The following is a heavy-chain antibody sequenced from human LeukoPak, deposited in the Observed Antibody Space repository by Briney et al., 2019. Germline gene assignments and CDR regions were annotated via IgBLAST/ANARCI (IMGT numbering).Heavy chain of an antibody. D-gene: IGHD2-2*01. CDR2: ISGGGGST. CDR3: AKGPGINQYPWIDP. J-gene: IGHJ5*02. V-gene: IGHV3-23*01. CDR1: AFTFSSYA. Sequence: GGSLRLSCAASAFTFSSYAMNWVRQAPGKGLEWVSGISGGGGSTYYADSVKGRFTISRDNSKNTLYLQMDSLRAEDTALYYCAKGPGINQYPWIDPWGQGTLVTVSP.